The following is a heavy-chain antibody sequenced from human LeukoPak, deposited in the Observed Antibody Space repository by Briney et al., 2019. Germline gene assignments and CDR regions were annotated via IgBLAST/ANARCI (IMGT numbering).Heavy chain of an antibody. J-gene: IGHJ4*02. CDR2: ISGSGGST. CDR1: GGSISSSSYY. V-gene: IGHV3-23*01. CDR3: ANSLPAATRGYFDY. D-gene: IGHD2-2*01. Sequence: PSETLSLTCTVSGGSISSSSYYWGCIRQPPGKGLECVSAISGSGGSTYYADSVKGRFTISRDNSKNTLYLQMNSLRAEDTAVYYCANSLPAATRGYFDYWGQGTLVTVSS.